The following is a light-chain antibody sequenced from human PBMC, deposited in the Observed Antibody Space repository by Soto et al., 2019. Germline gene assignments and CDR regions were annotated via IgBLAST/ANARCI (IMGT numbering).Light chain of an antibody. CDR3: CSHAGSDTYV. CDR2: EGN. J-gene: IGLJ1*01. CDR1: SSDVGSYNL. Sequence: QSVLTQPASVSGSPGQSITISRSGTSSDVGSYNLVSWYQQHPGKAPKIMIYEGNKRPSGVSNRFSGSKSGNMASLTISGLQAEDEADYYCCSHAGSDTYVYGSGTKVTVL. V-gene: IGLV2-23*01.